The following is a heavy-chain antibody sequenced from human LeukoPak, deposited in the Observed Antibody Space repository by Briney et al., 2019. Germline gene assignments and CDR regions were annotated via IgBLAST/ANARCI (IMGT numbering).Heavy chain of an antibody. CDR2: ISYSGDTL. CDR1: GFTFSSYA. J-gene: IGHJ5*02. V-gene: IGHV3-23*01. CDR3: AKGRGLDP. Sequence: GGSLRLSCAASGFTFSSYAMTWVRQAPGKGLEWVSGISYSGDTLYYAVSVKGRFTISRDNSKSPLYLQMNSLRAEDTAVFYCAKGRGLDPWGQGTLVTVSS.